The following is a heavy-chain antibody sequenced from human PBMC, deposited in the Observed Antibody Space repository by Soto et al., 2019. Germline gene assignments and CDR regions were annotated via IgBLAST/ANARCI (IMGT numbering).Heavy chain of an antibody. CDR2: ISAYKGIT. V-gene: IGHV1-18*01. CDR3: ASSRYSSSWYYFDY. D-gene: IGHD6-13*01. J-gene: IGHJ4*02. CDR1: GYTFTSYG. Sequence: QVQLVQSGAEVKKPGASVKVSCKASGYTFTSYGISWVRQAPGQGLEWMGWISAYKGITNYAQKVQGRVTMTTDTXXSTAYRELRGLRSDDTAVYYCASSRYSSSWYYFDYWGQGTLVTVSS.